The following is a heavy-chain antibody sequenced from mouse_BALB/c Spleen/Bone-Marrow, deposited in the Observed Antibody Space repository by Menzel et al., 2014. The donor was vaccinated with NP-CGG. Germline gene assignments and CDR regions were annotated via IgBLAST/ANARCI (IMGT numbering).Heavy chain of an antibody. CDR3: ARKGYDGYPYYAMDY. V-gene: IGHV3-2*02. CDR1: GFSITSDYA. J-gene: IGHJ4*01. Sequence: EVQLQQSGPGLVKPSQSLSLTCTVTGFSITSDYAWNWIRQFPGNKLEWMGYITYSSSTSCNLSLISRISITRDTSKNQFFLQSNSVTTEDTATYYCARKGYDGYPYYAMDYWGQGTSVTVSS. D-gene: IGHD2-3*01. CDR2: ITYSSST.